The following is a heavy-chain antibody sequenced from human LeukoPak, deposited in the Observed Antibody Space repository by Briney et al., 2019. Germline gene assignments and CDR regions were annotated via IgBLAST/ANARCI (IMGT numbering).Heavy chain of an antibody. V-gene: IGHV3-30-3*01. CDR3: AREGLGYCSGGSCRYYYYYYGMDV. CDR2: ISYDGSNK. J-gene: IGHJ6*02. Sequence: PGGSLRLSCAASGFTFSSYAMHWVRQAPGKGLEWVAVISYDGSNKYYADSVKGRFTISRDNSKNTLYLQMNSLRAEDTAVYYCAREGLGYCSGGSCRYYYYYYGMDVWGQGTTVTVSS. D-gene: IGHD2-15*01. CDR1: GFTFSSYA.